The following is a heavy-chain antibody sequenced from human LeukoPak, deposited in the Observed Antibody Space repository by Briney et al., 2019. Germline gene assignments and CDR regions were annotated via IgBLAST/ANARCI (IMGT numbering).Heavy chain of an antibody. CDR1: GFTFGDYA. Sequence: PGGSLRLSCTASGFTFGDYAMSWVRQAPGKGLEWVGFIRSKAAGGATEYAASVKGRFTISRDDSKSIAYLQMNSLHTEDTAVYYCVRTCSSASCYTWFGMDVWGQGTTVTVSS. J-gene: IGHJ6*02. CDR3: VRTCSSASCYTWFGMDV. CDR2: IRSKAAGGAT. V-gene: IGHV3-49*04. D-gene: IGHD2-2*02.